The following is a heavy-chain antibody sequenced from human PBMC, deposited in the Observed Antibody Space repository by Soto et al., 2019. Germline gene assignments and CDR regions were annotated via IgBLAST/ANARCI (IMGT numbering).Heavy chain of an antibody. J-gene: IGHJ5*02. Sequence: ETLPLRCALYGAPLSGYYRCWIRQPPGKGLEWIGEINHSGSTNYNRSLKSRVTISVDTSKNQFSLKLSSVTAEDTAVYYCARFVKGYGGNSFGRKRDWFDPWGQGTLVTVPQ. D-gene: IGHD2-21*02. V-gene: IGHV4-34*01. CDR2: INHSGST. CDR1: GAPLSGYY. CDR3: ARFVKGYGGNSFGRKRDWFDP.